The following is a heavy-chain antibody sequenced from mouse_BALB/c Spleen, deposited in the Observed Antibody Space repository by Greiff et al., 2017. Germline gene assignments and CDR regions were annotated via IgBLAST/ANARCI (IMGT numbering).Heavy chain of an antibody. CDR1: GFTFSSYT. D-gene: IGHD2-1*01. V-gene: IGHV5-6-4*01. CDR3: TREGDGNYVGTYYAMDY. Sequence: EVQRVESGGGLVKPGGSLKLSCAASGFTFSSYTMSWVRQTPEKRLEWVATISSGGSYTYYPDSVKGRFTISRDNAKNTLYLQMSSLKSEDTAMYYCTREGDGNYVGTYYAMDYWGQGTSVTVSS. J-gene: IGHJ4*01. CDR2: ISSGGSYT.